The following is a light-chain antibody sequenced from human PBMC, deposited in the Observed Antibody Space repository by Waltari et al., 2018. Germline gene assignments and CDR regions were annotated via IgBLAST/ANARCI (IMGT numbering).Light chain of an antibody. CDR1: QNINNN. Sequence: DIQMTQSPSSLSASIGDRVILTCRASQNINNNLNWYQQESWKALKILIFGGSNLQSGVPSRFCGRGSGTEFTLAFHSLQPEDAASYYCQQSYRMSWTFGQGTTVEIK. CDR3: QQSYRMSWT. J-gene: IGKJ1*01. V-gene: IGKV1-39*01. CDR2: GGS.